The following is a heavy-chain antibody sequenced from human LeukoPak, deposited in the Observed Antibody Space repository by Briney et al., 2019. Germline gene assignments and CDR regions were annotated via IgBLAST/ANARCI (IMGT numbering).Heavy chain of an antibody. D-gene: IGHD3-3*01. Sequence: ASVKVSCKASGYTFTSYGISWVRQAPGQGLEWMGWISAYNGNTNYAQKLQGRVTMTTDTSTSTAYMELRSLRSDDTAVYYCARAVTRDYDFWSGYYTGMYYYYYMDVWGKGTTVTVSS. CDR3: ARAVTRDYDFWSGYYTGMYYYYYMDV. J-gene: IGHJ6*03. CDR1: GYTFTSYG. V-gene: IGHV1-18*01. CDR2: ISAYNGNT.